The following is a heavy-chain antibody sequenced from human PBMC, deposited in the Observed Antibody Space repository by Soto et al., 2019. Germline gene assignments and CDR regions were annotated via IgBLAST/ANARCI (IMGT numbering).Heavy chain of an antibody. CDR2: IFWDDDK. V-gene: IGHV2-5*02. J-gene: IGHJ4*02. CDR3: ARIFDFWSGYYFSY. D-gene: IGHD3-3*01. Sequence: XGPTRVNPTQTRTLTGTFSGFSLSTSGVAVGWIRQAPRKAPEWLAFIFWDDDKRYSPSLENRLTITKDTSKNQVVLTMTNMDPVDTATYYCARIFDFWSGYYFSYWGRGALVTVSS. CDR1: GFSLSTSGVA.